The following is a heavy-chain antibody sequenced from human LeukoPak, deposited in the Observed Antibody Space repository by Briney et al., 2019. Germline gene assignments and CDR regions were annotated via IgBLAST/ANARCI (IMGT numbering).Heavy chain of an antibody. J-gene: IGHJ4*02. Sequence: GGSLRLSCAASGFTFRNYVIHWVRQAPGKGLEWVAVTSSDLNVKLYADSVKGRFTISRDNSKNTLYLQMNSLRAEDTAVYYCAREYVSGWYFHFDYWGQGTLVTVSS. V-gene: IGHV3-30*14. CDR3: AREYVSGWYFHFDY. CDR1: GFTFRNYV. D-gene: IGHD6-19*01. CDR2: TSSDLNVK.